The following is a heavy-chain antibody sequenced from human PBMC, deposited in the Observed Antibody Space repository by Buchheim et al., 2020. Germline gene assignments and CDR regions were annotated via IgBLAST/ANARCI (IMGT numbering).Heavy chain of an antibody. V-gene: IGHV3-20*04. CDR1: GFIFDDDG. CDR2: INWNGGST. J-gene: IGHJ4*02. D-gene: IGHD3-22*01. CDR3: ARGERSSGYDPFDY. Sequence: EVQLVESGGGVRPGGSLRLSCAASGFIFDDDGMSWVRQAPGKGLEGVSGINWNGGSTGYADSVKGGFTISRDNDKNYLYLQMNSLRAEDTALYYCARGERSSGYDPFDYWGQGTL.